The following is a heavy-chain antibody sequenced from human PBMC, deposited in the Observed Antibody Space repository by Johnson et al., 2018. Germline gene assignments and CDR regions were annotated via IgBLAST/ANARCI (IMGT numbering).Heavy chain of an antibody. CDR1: GGSFSGYY. CDR3: ARGEYGLVALAI. V-gene: IGHV4-34*01. D-gene: IGHD2-2*01. Sequence: QVQLQQWGAGLLKPSETLSLTCAVYGGSFSGYYWSWIRQPPGKGLEWIGEINHSGSTNYNPSLKSRVTISVDTSKNQFSLKLSSVTAADTAVYSCARGEYGLVALAIWGQGTMVTVSS. CDR2: INHSGST. J-gene: IGHJ3*02.